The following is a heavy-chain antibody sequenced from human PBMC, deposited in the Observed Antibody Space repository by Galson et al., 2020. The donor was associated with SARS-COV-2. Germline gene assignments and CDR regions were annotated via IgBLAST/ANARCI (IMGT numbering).Heavy chain of an antibody. V-gene: IGHV3-66*02. CDR3: ARDKYSSGWTNGIFDY. D-gene: IGHD6-19*01. J-gene: IGHJ4*02. CDR2: IYRAGDA. Sequence: GESLMISCAVSGFTVSSTYMTWVRQAPGKGLEWVSVIYRAGDAYYAKSVKGRFTISRDSSKNALYLQMNSLTPDDTAVYYCARDKYSSGWTNGIFDYWGQGALVTVSS. CDR1: GFTVSSTY.